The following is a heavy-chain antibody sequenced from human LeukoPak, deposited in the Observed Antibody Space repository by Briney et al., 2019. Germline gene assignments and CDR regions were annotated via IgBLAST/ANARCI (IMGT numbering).Heavy chain of an antibody. CDR1: GFTFGNAW. Sequence: PGVSLRLAWAASGFTFGNAWMNWVRQAPGKGLEWVGRIKTKQDGGTTDYATPVKGRFTISRDDSRNTLYLQMNSLRTDDTAIYYCTAIREYCDSAGCYSPYFYYYMDVWGNGTTVAVSS. V-gene: IGHV3-15*01. J-gene: IGHJ6*03. D-gene: IGHD2-15*01. CDR3: TAIREYCDSAGCYSPYFYYYMDV. CDR2: IKTKQDGGTT.